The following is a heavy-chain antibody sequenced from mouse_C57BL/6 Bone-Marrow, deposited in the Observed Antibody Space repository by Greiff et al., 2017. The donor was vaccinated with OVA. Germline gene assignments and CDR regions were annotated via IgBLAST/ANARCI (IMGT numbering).Heavy chain of an antibody. D-gene: IGHD2-5*01. CDR2: INPNNGGT. CDR1: GYTFTDYN. CDR3: ARYSNYGRVWYFDV. J-gene: IGHJ1*03. Sequence: EVQLQQSGPELVKPGASVKIPCKASGYTFTDYNMDWVKQSHGKSLEWIGDINPNNGGTIYNQKFKGKATLTVDKSSSTAYMELRSLTSEDTAVYYCARYSNYGRVWYFDVWGTGTTVTVSS. V-gene: IGHV1-18*01.